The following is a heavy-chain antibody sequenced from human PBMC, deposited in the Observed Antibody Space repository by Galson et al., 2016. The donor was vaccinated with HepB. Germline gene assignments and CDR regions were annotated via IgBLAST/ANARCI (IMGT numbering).Heavy chain of an antibody. CDR3: ARRKNYAPDY. J-gene: IGHJ4*02. Sequence: QSGAEVKKPGESLKISCTGSGYSFTNHWIGWVRQMPGKGLEWMGIINPRDSETRYSPSFQGQVTISADRSISTAYLQWSSLKASDTAMYYCARRKNYAPDYWGQGTLVTVSS. V-gene: IGHV5-51*01. CDR1: GYSFTNHW. CDR2: INPRDSET. D-gene: IGHD1-7*01.